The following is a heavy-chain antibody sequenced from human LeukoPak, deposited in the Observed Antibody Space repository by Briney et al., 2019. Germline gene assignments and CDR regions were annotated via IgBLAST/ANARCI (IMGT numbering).Heavy chain of an antibody. CDR1: GYTFTSYD. CDR2: MNPNSGNT. Sequence: ASVKVSCKASGYTFTSYDINWVRQATGQGLEWMGWMNPNSGNTGYAQKFQGRVTITADKSTSTAYMELSSLRSEDTAVYYCARGSGWKLYYYYYMDVWGKGTTVTVSS. CDR3: ARGSGWKLYYYYYMDV. V-gene: IGHV1-8*01. J-gene: IGHJ6*03. D-gene: IGHD6-19*01.